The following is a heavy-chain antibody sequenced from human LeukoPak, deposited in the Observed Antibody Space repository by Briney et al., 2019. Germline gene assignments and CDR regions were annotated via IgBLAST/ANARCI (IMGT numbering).Heavy chain of an antibody. CDR3: AKGGYGSGSYSGFDI. D-gene: IGHD3-10*01. Sequence: SGGSLRLSCAASGFTFSSYGMSWVRQAPGKGLEWVSAISGSGGSTYYADSVKGRFTISRDNSKNTLYLQMNSLRAEDTAIYYCAKGGYGSGSYSGFDIWGQGTMVTVSS. CDR1: GFTFSSYG. V-gene: IGHV3-23*01. J-gene: IGHJ3*02. CDR2: ISGSGGST.